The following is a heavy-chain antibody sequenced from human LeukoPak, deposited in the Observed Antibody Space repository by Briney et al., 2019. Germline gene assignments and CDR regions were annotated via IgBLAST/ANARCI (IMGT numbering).Heavy chain of an antibody. CDR1: GLTFNSYA. V-gene: IGHV3-23*01. J-gene: IGHJ3*02. Sequence: PGGSLRLACAVSGLTFNSYAMSWVRQAPGKGLEWVSGISGRGASKYYADSVKGRFTISRDNSKNTLYLQMNSLRAEDTAVYYCARTNSGWYAAVAAFDIWGQGTMVTVSS. CDR2: ISGRGASK. D-gene: IGHD6-19*01. CDR3: ARTNSGWYAAVAAFDI.